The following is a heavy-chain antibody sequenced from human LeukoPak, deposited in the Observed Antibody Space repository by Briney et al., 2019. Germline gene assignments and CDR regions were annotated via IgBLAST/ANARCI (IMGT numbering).Heavy chain of an antibody. Sequence: ASVKVSCKASGYTFTSYYMHWVRQAPGQGLEWMGIINPTTGDTTYAQKFKGRLTMTRDMSTSTVYMELSSLTSKDTAVFYCARYGFSAVWQGGWHAFDIWGQGTVVTVSS. CDR3: ARYGFSAVWQGGWHAFDI. J-gene: IGHJ3*02. V-gene: IGHV1-46*01. CDR2: INPTTGDT. D-gene: IGHD2-15*01. CDR1: GYTFTSYY.